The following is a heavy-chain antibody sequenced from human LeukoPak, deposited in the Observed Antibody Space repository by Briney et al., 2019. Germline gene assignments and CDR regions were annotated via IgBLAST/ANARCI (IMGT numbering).Heavy chain of an antibody. Sequence: GGSLRLSCAASGFTFSSYSMNWVRQAPGKGLEWVSSINSDGIWIYYADSVKGRFTISRDNARNSLYLQMNSLRVEDTAVYYCARDAGGRTQREGWFDPWGQGTLVTVSS. D-gene: IGHD1-26*01. CDR1: GFTFSSYS. V-gene: IGHV3-21*01. CDR3: ARDAGGRTQREGWFDP. J-gene: IGHJ5*02. CDR2: INSDGIWI.